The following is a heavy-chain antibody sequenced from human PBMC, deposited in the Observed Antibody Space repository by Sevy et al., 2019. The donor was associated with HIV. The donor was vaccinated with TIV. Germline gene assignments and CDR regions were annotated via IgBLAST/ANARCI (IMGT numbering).Heavy chain of an antibody. J-gene: IGHJ3*01. CDR3: TRANGHSQYGAFDF. CDR2: IIAYSGNT. Sequence: ASVKVSCKTSGYMFTIYGITWVRQAPGQGLEWMGWIIAYSGNTNYAQKLQDRVTMTTDTSTSTAYMELRSLRSDDTAVYYCTRANGHSQYGAFDFCGQGTMVTVSS. CDR1: GYMFTIYG. V-gene: IGHV1-18*01. D-gene: IGHD4-17*01.